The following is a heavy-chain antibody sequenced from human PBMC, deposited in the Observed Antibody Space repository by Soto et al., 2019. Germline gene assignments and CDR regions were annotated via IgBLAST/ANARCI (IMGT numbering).Heavy chain of an antibody. CDR2: INPNSGGT. Sequence: ASVKGSCKASGYTFTGYDRHWVRQAPGQGLEWMGWINPNSGGTNYAQKFQGWVTMTRDTSISTAYMELSRLRSDDTAVYYCARSDPLCSGGRGPYNYYMDVWGKGTTDSVSS. V-gene: IGHV1-2*04. D-gene: IGHD2-15*01. J-gene: IGHJ6*03. CDR1: GYTFTGYD. CDR3: ARSDPLCSGGRGPYNYYMDV.